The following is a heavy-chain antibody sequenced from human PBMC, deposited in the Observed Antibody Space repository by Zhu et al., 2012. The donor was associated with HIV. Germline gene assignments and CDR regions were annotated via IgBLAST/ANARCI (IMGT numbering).Heavy chain of an antibody. CDR2: IYSSGTT. J-gene: IGHJ4*01. V-gene: IGHV4-4*09. D-gene: IGHD1-1*01. CDR3: AREGQRLGNDV. Sequence: QVHLQESGPGLLRPSQTLSVTCTVSGGSIANKYWGWIRQPPGKGLERIGYIYSSGTTNYNPSLKSRVTISIDTSKNQFSLTLTSLTAADTAVYYCAREGQRLGNDVWGQGTLVTVSS. CDR1: GGSIANKY.